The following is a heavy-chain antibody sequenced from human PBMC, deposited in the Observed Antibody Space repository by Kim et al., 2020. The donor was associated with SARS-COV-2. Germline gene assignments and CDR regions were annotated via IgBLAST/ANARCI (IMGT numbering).Heavy chain of an antibody. Sequence: ASVKVSCKASGYTFTSYAMNWVRQAPGQGLEWMGWINTNTGNPTYAQGFTGRFVFSLDTSVSTAYLQISSLKAEDTAVYYCARGGLRDILTRYYYYGMDVWGQGTTVTVSS. CDR3: ARGGLRDILTRYYYYGMDV. J-gene: IGHJ6*02. V-gene: IGHV7-4-1*02. CDR1: GYTFTSYA. CDR2: INTNTGNP. D-gene: IGHD3-9*01.